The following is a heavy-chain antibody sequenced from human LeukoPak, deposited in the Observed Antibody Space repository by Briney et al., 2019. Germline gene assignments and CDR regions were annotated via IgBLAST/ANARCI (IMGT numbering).Heavy chain of an antibody. J-gene: IGHJ4*02. V-gene: IGHV1-2*02. D-gene: IGHD7-27*01. CDR3: APLTGDEHYFDS. Sequence: ASVKVSCKASGYTFTDYYIHWVRQAPGQGLAWLGLINPIFGGTNYAQKFQGRVTMTTDTSISTAYMELSRLRSDDTAVYYCAPLTGDEHYFDSWGQGTLVSVSS. CDR2: INPIFGGT. CDR1: GYTFTDYY.